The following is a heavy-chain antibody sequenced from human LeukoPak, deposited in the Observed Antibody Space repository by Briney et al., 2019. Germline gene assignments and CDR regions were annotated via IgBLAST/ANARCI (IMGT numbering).Heavy chain of an antibody. CDR1: GFTVSSNY. CDR2: IYSGGST. CDR3: ARDSPHTVGGNSVPPY. J-gene: IGHJ4*02. V-gene: IGHV3-53*01. Sequence: GGSLRLSCAASGFTVSSNYMSWVRQAPGKGLEWVSVIYSGGSTYYADSVKGRFTVSRDNSKNTLYLQMNSLRAEDTAVYYCARDSPHTVGGNSVPPYWGQGTLVTVSS. D-gene: IGHD4-23*01.